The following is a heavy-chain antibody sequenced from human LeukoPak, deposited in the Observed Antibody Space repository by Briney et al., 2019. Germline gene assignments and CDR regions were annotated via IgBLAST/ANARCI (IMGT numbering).Heavy chain of an antibody. CDR3: AISDFADSDVYFDS. CDR2: INPSSGDT. D-gene: IGHD4-17*01. CDR1: RYTFTGYY. J-gene: IGHJ4*02. Sequence: GASVTVSFKTSRYTFTGYYLHWVRQAPGQGLEWMGWINPSSGDTNYAQRFQGRVTMTRDTSIGTAYMELKSLISDDTAVFYCAISDFADSDVYFDSWGQGTLVIVSS. V-gene: IGHV1-2*02.